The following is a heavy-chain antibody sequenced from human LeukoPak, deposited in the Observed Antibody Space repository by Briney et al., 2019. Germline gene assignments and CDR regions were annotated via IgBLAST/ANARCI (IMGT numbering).Heavy chain of an antibody. D-gene: IGHD3-16*01. CDR3: AKPLYAVRGKNFFDY. J-gene: IGHJ4*02. CDR2: ISSSGDET. Sequence: GGTLRLSCAASGFSFTTSGMSWVRQAPGKGLEWVSGISSSGDETHYADPVRGRFTISRDNSQDTLYLEVKSLRVEDTAVYFCAKPLYAVRGKNFFDYWGQGTLVIVSS. CDR1: GFSFTTSG. V-gene: IGHV3-23*01.